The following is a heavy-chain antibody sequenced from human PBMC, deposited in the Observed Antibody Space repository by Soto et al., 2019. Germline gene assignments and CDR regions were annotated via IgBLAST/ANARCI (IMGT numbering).Heavy chain of an antibody. CDR3: ARQSDSKVQ. Sequence: QVQLQESGPGLVKPSQTLSLTCTVSGGSISSTDYYWSWIRQHPGKGLEWIGYIFSGGNTYYNPSLKSRVTISLDTSRSQFSLRLRSVTVADTAVYFCARQSDSKVQWGQGTLVTVSS. D-gene: IGHD3-22*01. V-gene: IGHV4-31*03. CDR1: GGSISSTDYY. J-gene: IGHJ4*02. CDR2: IFSGGNT.